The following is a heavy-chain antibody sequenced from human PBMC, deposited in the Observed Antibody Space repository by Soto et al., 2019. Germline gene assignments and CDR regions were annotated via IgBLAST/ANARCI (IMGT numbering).Heavy chain of an antibody. D-gene: IGHD2-15*01. J-gene: IGHJ6*02. CDR3: ARDAIEAERYYYGMDV. V-gene: IGHV1-2*04. Sequence: GASVKVSCKASGYTFTGYYMHWVRQAPGQGLEWMGWINPNSGGTNYAQKFQGWVTMTRDTSISTAYMELSRLRSDDTAVYYCARDAIEAERYYYGMDVWGQGTTVTVSS. CDR2: INPNSGGT. CDR1: GYTFTGYY.